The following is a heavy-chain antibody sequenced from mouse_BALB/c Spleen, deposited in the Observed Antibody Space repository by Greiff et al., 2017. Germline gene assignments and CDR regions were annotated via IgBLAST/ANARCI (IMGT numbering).Heavy chain of an antibody. CDR3: ARYRGYGSSYVGFAY. J-gene: IGHJ3*01. V-gene: IGHV5-9*03. Sequence: EVQGVESGGGLVKPGGSLKLSCAASGFTFSSYTMSWVRQTPEKRLEWVATISSGGGNTYYPDSVKGRFTISRDNAKNNLYLQMSSLRSEDTALYYCARYRGYGSSYVGFAYWGQGTLVTVSA. CDR2: ISSGGGNT. CDR1: GFTFSSYT. D-gene: IGHD1-1*01.